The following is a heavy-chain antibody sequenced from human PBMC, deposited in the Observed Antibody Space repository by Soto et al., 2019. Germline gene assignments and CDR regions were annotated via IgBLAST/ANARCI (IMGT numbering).Heavy chain of an antibody. V-gene: IGHV3-9*01. Sequence: EVQLVESGGGLVQPGRSLRLSCAASGFTFDDYAMHWVRQAPGKGLEWVSGISWNSGSIGYEDSVKGRFTISRDNAKNSLYLQMNSLRAEDTALYYCAKDLGLQYSGMDVWGQGTTVTVSS. CDR2: ISWNSGSI. CDR3: AKDLGLQYSGMDV. J-gene: IGHJ6*02. D-gene: IGHD5-18*01. CDR1: GFTFDDYA.